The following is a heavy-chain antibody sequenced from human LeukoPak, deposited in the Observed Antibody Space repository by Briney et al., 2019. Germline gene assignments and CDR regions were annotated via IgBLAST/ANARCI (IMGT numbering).Heavy chain of an antibody. Sequence: PGGSLRLSCAASGFTFSSYGMHWVRQAPGKRLEWVAVISYDGSNKYYADSVKGRFTISRDNSKNTLYLQMNSLRAEDTAVYYCAKEGSIAAAYLGSWGQGTLVTVSS. CDR3: AKEGSIAAAYLGS. CDR2: ISYDGSNK. J-gene: IGHJ4*02. CDR1: GFTFSSYG. D-gene: IGHD6-13*01. V-gene: IGHV3-30*18.